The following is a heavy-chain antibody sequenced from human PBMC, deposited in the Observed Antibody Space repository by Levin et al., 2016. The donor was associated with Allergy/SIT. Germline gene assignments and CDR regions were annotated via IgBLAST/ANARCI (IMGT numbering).Heavy chain of an antibody. CDR1: GFTFSSYW. CDR2: SRSKAYGYTT. V-gene: IGHV3-72*01. CDR3: SVGLSGAIGNY. J-gene: IGHJ4*02. Sequence: GGSLRLSCAASGFTFSSYWMHWVRQAPGKGLEWICRSRSKAYGYTTEYAASVRGRFSISRDDSKNSVYLEMNSLKIEDTAVFYCSVGLSGAIGNYWGQGTLVTVSS. D-gene: IGHD2-2*01.